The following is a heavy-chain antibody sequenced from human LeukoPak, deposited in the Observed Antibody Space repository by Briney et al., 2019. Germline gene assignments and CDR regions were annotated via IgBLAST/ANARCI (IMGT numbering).Heavy chain of an antibody. CDR2: INHSGST. D-gene: IGHD6-13*01. CDR1: GGSFSGYY. V-gene: IGHV4-34*01. J-gene: IGHJ5*02. CDR3: ARYTSSSYLFDP. Sequence: SETLSLTCAVYGGSFSGYYWSWIRQPPGKGLEWIGEINHSGSTNYNPSLKSRVTISVDTSKNQFSLKLSSVTAADTAVYYCARYTSSSYLFDPWGQGTLVTVSS.